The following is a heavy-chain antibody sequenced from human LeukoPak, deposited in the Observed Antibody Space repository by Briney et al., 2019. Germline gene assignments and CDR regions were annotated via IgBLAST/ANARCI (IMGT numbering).Heavy chain of an antibody. Sequence: SETLSLTCAVYGGSFSGYYWSWIRQPPGKGLEWIGEINHNGSTNYNPSLKSRVTISVDTSKNQFSLKLSSVTAADTAVYHCARGRFWGSPGYWGQGTLVTVSS. V-gene: IGHV4-34*01. D-gene: IGHD7-27*01. CDR3: ARGRFWGSPGY. CDR1: GGSFSGYY. CDR2: INHNGST. J-gene: IGHJ4*02.